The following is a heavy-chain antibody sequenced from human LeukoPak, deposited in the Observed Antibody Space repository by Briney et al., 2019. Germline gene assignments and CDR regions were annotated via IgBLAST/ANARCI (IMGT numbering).Heavy chain of an antibody. J-gene: IGHJ3*02. CDR3: AREGGVDAFDI. CDR1: GFTFSSYG. V-gene: IGHV3-33*01. Sequence: PGRSLRLSCAASGFTFSSYGMHWVRQAPGKGLEWVAVIWYDGSNKYYADSVKGRFTISRDNSKNTLYLQMNSLRAEDTAVYYCAREGGVDAFDIWGRGTMVTVSS. CDR2: IWYDGSNK. D-gene: IGHD3-16*01.